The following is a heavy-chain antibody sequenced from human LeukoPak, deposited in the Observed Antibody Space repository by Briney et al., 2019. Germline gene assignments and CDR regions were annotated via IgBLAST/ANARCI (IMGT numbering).Heavy chain of an antibody. CDR2: IYYSGST. CDR1: GGSISSSSYY. CDR3: ARNYRRAEYFQH. V-gene: IGHV4-39*01. Sequence: SETLSLTCTVSGGSISSSSYYWGWIRQPPGKGLEWIGSIYYSGSTYYNPSLKSRVTISVDTSKNQFSLKLSSVTAVDTAVYYCARNYRRAEYFQHWGQGTLVTVSS. J-gene: IGHJ1*01. D-gene: IGHD3-10*01.